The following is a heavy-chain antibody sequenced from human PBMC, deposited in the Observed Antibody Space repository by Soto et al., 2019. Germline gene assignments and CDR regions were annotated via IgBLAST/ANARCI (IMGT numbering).Heavy chain of an antibody. D-gene: IGHD2-15*01. CDR1: GFTFSSYA. CDR3: ECGGNTGAGE. V-gene: IGHV3-30-3*01. Sequence: QVQLVESGGGVVQPGRSLRLSCAASGFTFSSYAMHWVRQAPGKGLEWVAVISYDGSNKYYADSVKGRFTISRDNSKNTLYLQMNSLRAEDTAVYYCECGGNTGAGEWGQGTLVTVSS. CDR2: ISYDGSNK. J-gene: IGHJ4*02.